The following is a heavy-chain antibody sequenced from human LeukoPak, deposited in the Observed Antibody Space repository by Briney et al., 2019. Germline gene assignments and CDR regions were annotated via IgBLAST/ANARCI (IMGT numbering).Heavy chain of an antibody. CDR2: IRYDGSNK. CDR3: AKGGFRFSSSSGRPDY. D-gene: IGHD6-6*01. J-gene: IGHJ4*02. CDR1: GFTFSSYG. Sequence: GGSLRLSCAASGFTFSSYGMHRVRQAPGKGLEWVAFIRYDGSNKYYADSVKGRFTISRDNSKNTLYLQMNSLRAEDTAVYYCAKGGFRFSSSSGRPDYWGQGTLVTVSS. V-gene: IGHV3-30*02.